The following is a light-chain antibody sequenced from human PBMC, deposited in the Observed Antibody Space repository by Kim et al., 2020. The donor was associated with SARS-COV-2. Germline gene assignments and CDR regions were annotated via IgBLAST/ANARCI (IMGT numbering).Light chain of an antibody. J-gene: IGLJ3*02. CDR1: SSDVGGYNY. CDR2: DVN. V-gene: IGLV2-11*01. CDR3: CSYAGSYTLV. Sequence: HSALTQPRSVSGSPGQSVTISCTGSSSDVGGYNYVSWYRQHPGKAPKLMIYDVNKRPSGVPDRFSGSKSGNTASLTISGLQAEDEADYYCCSYAGSYTLVFGGGTKLTVL.